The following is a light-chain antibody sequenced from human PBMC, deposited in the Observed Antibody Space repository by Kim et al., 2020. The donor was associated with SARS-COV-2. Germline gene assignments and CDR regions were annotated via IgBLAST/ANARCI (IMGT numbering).Light chain of an antibody. Sequence: ASVGDRVTITCRASESIRPWLAWYQQKPRTAPKALIYRASFLERGVPPRFSGSGSGTEFTLTINSLQPEDFAIYYCQQYSSSPPTFGQGTKVDIK. CDR3: QQYSSSPPT. V-gene: IGKV1-5*03. CDR1: ESIRPW. J-gene: IGKJ1*01. CDR2: RAS.